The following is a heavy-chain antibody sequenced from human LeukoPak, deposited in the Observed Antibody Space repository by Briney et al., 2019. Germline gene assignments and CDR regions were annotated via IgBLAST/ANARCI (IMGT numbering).Heavy chain of an antibody. V-gene: IGHV4-34*01. D-gene: IGHD3-3*01. J-gene: IGHJ3*02. CDR1: GGSFSGYY. CDR2: INHSGST. Sequence: SETLSLTCAVYGGSFSGYYWSWIRQPPGKGLEWIGEINHSGSTNYNPSLKSRVTISVDTSKNQFSLKLSSVTAADTAVYYCARGGRITIFGPSGRPHAFDIWGQVTMVTVSS. CDR3: ARGGRITIFGPSGRPHAFDI.